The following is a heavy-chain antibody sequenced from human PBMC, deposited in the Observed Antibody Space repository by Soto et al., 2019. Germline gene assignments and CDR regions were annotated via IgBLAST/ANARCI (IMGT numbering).Heavy chain of an antibody. D-gene: IGHD3-3*01. CDR1: GYTFTSYG. CDR2: ISAYNGNT. J-gene: IGHJ6*02. CDR3: ARTMDMFVGGHYDFWSGYPMDV. V-gene: IGHV1-18*01. Sequence: ASVKVSCKASGYTFTSYGISWVRQAPGQGLEWMGWISAYNGNTNYAQKLQGRVTMTTDTSTSTAYMELRSLRSDDTAVYYCARTMDMFVGGHYDFWSGYPMDVWGQGTTVTVSS.